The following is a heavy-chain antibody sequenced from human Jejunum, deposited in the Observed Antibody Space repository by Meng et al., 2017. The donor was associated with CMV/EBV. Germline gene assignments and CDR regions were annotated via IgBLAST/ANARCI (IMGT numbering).Heavy chain of an antibody. V-gene: IGHV1-3*01. Sequence: SCKASGYTFSNYALHWVRQAPGQRLEWMGWINGGSGNTKYSQNFQGRVTITRDTSATTAYMEVSSLRSEDTAVYYCARYNGNYEDWGQGTLVTVSS. CDR2: INGGSGNT. D-gene: IGHD1-26*01. CDR3: ARYNGNYED. CDR1: GYTFSNYA. J-gene: IGHJ4*02.